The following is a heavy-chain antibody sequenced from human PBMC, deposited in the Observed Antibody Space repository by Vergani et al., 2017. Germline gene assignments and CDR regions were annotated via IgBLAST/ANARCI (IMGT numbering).Heavy chain of an antibody. Sequence: QLQLQESGPGLVKPSETLSLTCTVSGGSISSSSYYWGWIRQPPGKGLEWIGSIYYSGSTYHNPSLKSRVTISVDTSKNQFSLKLSSVTAADTAVYYCARVLRGYSYGKKPTWFDPWGQGTLVTVSS. CDR2: IYYSGST. J-gene: IGHJ5*02. CDR1: GGSISSSSYY. CDR3: ARVLRGYSYGKKPTWFDP. D-gene: IGHD5-18*01. V-gene: IGHV4-39*07.